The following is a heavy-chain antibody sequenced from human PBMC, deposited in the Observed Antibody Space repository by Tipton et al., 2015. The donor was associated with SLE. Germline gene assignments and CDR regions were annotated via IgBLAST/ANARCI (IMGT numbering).Heavy chain of an antibody. CDR2: IYSGGST. Sequence: SLRLSCAASGFTVSSNYMSWVRQAPGKGLEWVSVIYSGGSTYYADSVKGRFTISRDNAKNSLYLQMNSLRAEDTAVYYCASANVEKDYWGQGTLVTVSS. CDR1: GFTVSSNY. J-gene: IGHJ4*02. V-gene: IGHV3-53*01. CDR3: ASANVEKDY. D-gene: IGHD5-24*01.